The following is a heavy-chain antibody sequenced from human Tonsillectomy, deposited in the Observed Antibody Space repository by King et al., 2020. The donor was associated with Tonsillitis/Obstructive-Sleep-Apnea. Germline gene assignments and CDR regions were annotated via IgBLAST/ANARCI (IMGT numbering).Heavy chain of an antibody. D-gene: IGHD3-16*02. CDR1: GFTFSSYA. J-gene: IGHJ4*02. CDR3: AKVSMITFEGVIGDFDY. V-gene: IGHV3-23*04. CDR2: ISGSGGST. Sequence: DVQLVESGGGLVQPGGSLRLSCAASGFTFSSYAMSWVRQAPGKGLEWVSAISGSGGSTYYADSVKGRFTISRDNSKNTLYLQMNSLRAEDTAVYYCAKVSMITFEGVIGDFDYWGQGTLVTVSS.